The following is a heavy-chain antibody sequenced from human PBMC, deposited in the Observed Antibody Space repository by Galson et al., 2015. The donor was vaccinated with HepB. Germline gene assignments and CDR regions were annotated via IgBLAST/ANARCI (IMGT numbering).Heavy chain of an antibody. V-gene: IGHV1-2*06. CDR2: INPNSGGT. CDR1: GYTFTGYY. CDR3: ARDIVSTGDFDY. J-gene: IGHJ4*02. Sequence: SVKVSCKASGYTFTGYYMHWVRQAPGQGLEWMGRINPNSGGTNYAQKFQGRVTMTRDTSISTAYMELSRLRSDDTAIYYCARDIVSTGDFDYWGQGTLVTVSS. D-gene: IGHD5/OR15-5a*01.